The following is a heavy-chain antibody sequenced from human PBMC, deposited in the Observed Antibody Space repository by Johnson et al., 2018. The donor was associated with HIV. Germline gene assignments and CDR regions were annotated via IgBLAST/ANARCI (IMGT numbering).Heavy chain of an antibody. V-gene: IGHV3-30*02. CDR2: IRYDGSTQ. Sequence: QMLLVESGGGVVQPGGSLRLSCATSGFTFSNYAMHWVRQAPGKGLEWVAYIRYDGSTQSYADSVKGRFSISRDNSKNTLYLQMNSLRAEDTAVYYCARSVGYCSGGSCSPDAFDIWGQGTMVTVSS. J-gene: IGHJ3*02. CDR3: ARSVGYCSGGSCSPDAFDI. D-gene: IGHD2-15*01. CDR1: GFTFSNYA.